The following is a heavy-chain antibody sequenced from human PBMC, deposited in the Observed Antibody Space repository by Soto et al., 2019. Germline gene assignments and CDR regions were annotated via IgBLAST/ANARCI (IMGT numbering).Heavy chain of an antibody. CDR2: FDPEDGET. CDR3: ATVVLLRFLEWLLLDY. D-gene: IGHD3-3*01. Sequence: ASVKVSCKVSGYTLTELSMHWVRQAPGKGLEWMGGFDPEDGETIYAQKFQGRVTMTEDTSTDTAYMELSSLRSEDTAVYYCATVVLLRFLEWLLLDYWGQGTLVTVSS. V-gene: IGHV1-24*01. J-gene: IGHJ4*02. CDR1: GYTLTELS.